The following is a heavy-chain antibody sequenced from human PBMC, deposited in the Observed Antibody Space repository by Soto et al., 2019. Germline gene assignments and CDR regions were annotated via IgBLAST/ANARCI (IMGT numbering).Heavy chain of an antibody. CDR3: ARDLGYYDSSGYFDY. Sequence: GGSLRLSCAASGFTFSGYYMSWIRQAPGKGLEWVSYISSSDSIVSYADSVKGRFTISRDNAKNSLYLQMNSLRAEDTAVYFCARDLGYYDSSGYFDYWGQGTLVTVSS. CDR1: GFTFSGYY. CDR2: ISSSDSIV. D-gene: IGHD3-22*01. J-gene: IGHJ4*02. V-gene: IGHV3-11*01.